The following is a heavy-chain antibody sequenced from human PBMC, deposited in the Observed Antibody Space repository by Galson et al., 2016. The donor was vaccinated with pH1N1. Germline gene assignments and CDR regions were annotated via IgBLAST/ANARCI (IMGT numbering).Heavy chain of an antibody. CDR2: IYHRSKWYY. V-gene: IGHV6-1*01. Sequence: CAISGDSVSSRSDTWNWIRQSPRRGLEWLGRIYHRSKWYYEYAPSLQGRLRISPDTSSNQMSLHLNSVTLDDAAVDYCAREVWLRRGYYIDHWGPGSLVTVSS. CDR3: AREVWLRRGYYIDH. D-gene: IGHD3-3*01. J-gene: IGHJ4*02. CDR1: GDSVSSRSDT.